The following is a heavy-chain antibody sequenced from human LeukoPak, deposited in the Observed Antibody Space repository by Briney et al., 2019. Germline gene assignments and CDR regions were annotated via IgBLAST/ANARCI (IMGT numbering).Heavy chain of an antibody. CDR3: ARGLRTQGQKPAGY. CDR2: INHSGST. J-gene: IGHJ4*02. V-gene: IGHV4-34*01. Sequence: HPSETLSLTCAVYGGSFSGYYWSWIRQPPGKGLEWIGEINHSGSTNYNPSLKSRVTISVDTSKNQLSLKLSSVTAADTAVYYCARGLRTQGQKPAGYWGQGTLVTVSS. CDR1: GGSFSGYY.